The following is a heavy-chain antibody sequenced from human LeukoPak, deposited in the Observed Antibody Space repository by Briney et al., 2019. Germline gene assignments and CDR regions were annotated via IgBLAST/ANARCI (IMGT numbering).Heavy chain of an antibody. Sequence: GGSLRLSCAASGFTFSSYWMSRVRQAPGKGLEWVANIKQDGSEKYYVDSVKGRFTISRDNAKNSLYLQMNSLRAEDTAVYYCARAFVKCSSTSCYVGRFEYFQHWGQGTLVTVSS. CDR2: IKQDGSEK. V-gene: IGHV3-7*01. CDR3: ARAFVKCSSTSCYVGRFEYFQH. J-gene: IGHJ1*01. D-gene: IGHD2-2*01. CDR1: GFTFSSYW.